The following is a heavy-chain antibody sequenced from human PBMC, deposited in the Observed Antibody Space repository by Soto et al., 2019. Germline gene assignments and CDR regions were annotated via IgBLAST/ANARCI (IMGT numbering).Heavy chain of an antibody. Sequence: QVQLQESGPGLVKASETLSLTCTVSGDSISSYYWSWIRQPPGKGLEWVGCILYSGTTYYNPSLRRRVTVSLDTSKNPFSLQWSSVTAADTAVYYCARDWGSYYGMDVWGQGTTVTVS. J-gene: IGHJ6*02. V-gene: IGHV4-59*01. CDR3: ARDWGSYYGMDV. D-gene: IGHD3-16*01. CDR1: GDSISSYY. CDR2: ILYSGTT.